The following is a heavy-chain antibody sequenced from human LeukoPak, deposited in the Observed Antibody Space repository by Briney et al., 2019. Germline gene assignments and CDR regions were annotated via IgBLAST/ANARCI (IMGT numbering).Heavy chain of an antibody. V-gene: IGHV1-69*04. CDR1: GGTFITYA. CDR3: ARDRALIRELWSASAFDY. J-gene: IGHJ4*02. CDR2: IFPILNIT. Sequence: AASVKVSCKASGGTFITYAISWVRQAPGQGLEWMGSIFPILNITNYAQKFQGTVTITAAKSTNTAYMELSNLRSEDTAVYFCARDRALIRELWSASAFDYWGQGTLVIVSS. D-gene: IGHD5-18*01.